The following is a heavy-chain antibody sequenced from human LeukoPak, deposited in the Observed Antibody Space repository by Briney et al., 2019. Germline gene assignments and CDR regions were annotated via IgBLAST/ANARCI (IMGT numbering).Heavy chain of an antibody. CDR2: ISASGSKT. D-gene: IGHD4/OR15-4a*01. Sequence: PGGSLPLPCAASGFTFNDYAMTWVRQAPGKGLEWVSLISASGSKTYYGGSAKGRFIISRDNSKNTLNLQMTNLRAEDTALYYCAKGIYDYALYFWGQGALVTVSS. J-gene: IGHJ4*02. V-gene: IGHV3-23*02. CDR3: AKGIYDYALYF. CDR1: GFTFNDYA.